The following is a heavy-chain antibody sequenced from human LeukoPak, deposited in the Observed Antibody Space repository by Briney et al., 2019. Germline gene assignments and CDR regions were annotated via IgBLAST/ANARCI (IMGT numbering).Heavy chain of an antibody. CDR2: IRYDGSNK. CDR1: GFTFSSYG. J-gene: IGHJ4*01. D-gene: IGHD5-24*01. V-gene: IGHV3-30*02. CDR3: AKLLRDVTIYDF. Sequence: GESLRLSCAASGFTFSSYGMHWVRQAPGKGLEWVAFIRYDGSNKYYADSVKGRFTISRDNSKNTLYLQMNSLRAEDTAVYYCAKLLRDVTIYDFWGRGALVTVSS.